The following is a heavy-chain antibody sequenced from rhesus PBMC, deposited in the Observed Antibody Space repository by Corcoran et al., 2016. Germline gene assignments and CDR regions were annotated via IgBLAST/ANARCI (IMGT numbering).Heavy chain of an antibody. V-gene: IGHV3S25*01. D-gene: IGHD2-2*01. J-gene: IGHJ4*01. Sequence: EVQLVESGGGLAKPGGSLRLSCAASGFTFSSYWMNWVRQALGKGQEWVSGLNSDGGSPYSADSVEDQFTITKDNPKNTLDLQMNSLRAENTAVYYCSKSTGLGYWGQGVLVTVSS. CDR3: SKSTGLGY. CDR2: LNSDGGSP. CDR1: GFTFSSYW.